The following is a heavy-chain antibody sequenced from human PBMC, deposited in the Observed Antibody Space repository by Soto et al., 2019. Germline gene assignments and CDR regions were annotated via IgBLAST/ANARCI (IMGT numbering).Heavy chain of an antibody. CDR2: ISYDGSNK. J-gene: IGHJ4*02. CDR3: AKDRMGAGVRGYFDY. V-gene: IGHV3-30*18. Sequence: QVQLVESGGGVVQPGKSLRLSCAGSGFTFSSYGMDWVRQAPGKGLEWVAGISYDGSNKYYADSVKGRFTISRDNSKTTLYLQRSSLRADDTAVYYCAKDRMGAGVRGYFDYWGQGTLVTVSS. D-gene: IGHD3-10*01. CDR1: GFTFSSYG.